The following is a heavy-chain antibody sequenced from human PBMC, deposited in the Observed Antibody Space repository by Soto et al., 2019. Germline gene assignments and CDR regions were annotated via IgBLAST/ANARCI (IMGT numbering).Heavy chain of an antibody. Sequence: EVQLVESGGGLVKPGGSLRLSCGASGFTFSNIWMSWVRQAPGKGLEWLGLIKTKTERGTTDYAAPVRGRFTISRDDSRTTLYLQINSLRIEDTAVYYCTTGLFDGSSNTHYWGQGTLVTVSS. D-gene: IGHD6-6*01. J-gene: IGHJ4*02. V-gene: IGHV3-15*01. CDR1: GFTFSNIW. CDR2: IKTKTERGTT. CDR3: TTGLFDGSSNTHY.